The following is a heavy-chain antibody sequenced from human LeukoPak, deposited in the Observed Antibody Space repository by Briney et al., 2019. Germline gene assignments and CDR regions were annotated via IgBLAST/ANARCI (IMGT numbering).Heavy chain of an antibody. J-gene: IGHJ4*02. CDR2: ISWNSGSI. Sequence: TGGSLRLSCAASGFTFDDYAMHWVRQAPGKGLEWVSGISWNSGSIGYADSVKGRFTISRDNAKNSLYLQMNSLRAEDTALYYCAKGPTFGELLYWGQGTLVTVSS. D-gene: IGHD1-26*01. CDR3: AKGPTFGELLY. CDR1: GFTFDDYA. V-gene: IGHV3-9*01.